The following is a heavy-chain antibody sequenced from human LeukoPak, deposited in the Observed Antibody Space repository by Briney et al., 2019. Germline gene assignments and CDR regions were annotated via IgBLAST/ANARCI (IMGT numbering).Heavy chain of an antibody. Sequence: GASVKVSCKASGYTFTSYDINWVRQATGQGLEWMGWMNPNSGNTGYAQKFQGRVTITRNTSISTAYMEPSSLRSEDTAVYYCARAYDFWSGYYPFDYWGQGTLVTVSS. J-gene: IGHJ4*02. V-gene: IGHV1-8*03. D-gene: IGHD3-3*01. CDR2: MNPNSGNT. CDR1: GYTFTSYD. CDR3: ARAYDFWSGYYPFDY.